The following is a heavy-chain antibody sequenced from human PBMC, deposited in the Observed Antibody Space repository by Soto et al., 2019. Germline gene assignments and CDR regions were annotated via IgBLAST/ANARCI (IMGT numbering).Heavy chain of an antibody. J-gene: IGHJ4*02. D-gene: IGHD5-12*01. CDR1: GPTFIAYY. CDR3: ARVSVDVPE. CDR2: IDPKSGGT. Sequence: QLVQSGAEVKKPGASVMVSCKTSGPTFIAYYIHWVRQAPGQGLEWMGWIDPKSGGTTYEQKFLGRVTMTRDTSINTAYMDLNRLTSGDTAVYYCARVSVDVPEWGQGTLITVSS. V-gene: IGHV1-2*02.